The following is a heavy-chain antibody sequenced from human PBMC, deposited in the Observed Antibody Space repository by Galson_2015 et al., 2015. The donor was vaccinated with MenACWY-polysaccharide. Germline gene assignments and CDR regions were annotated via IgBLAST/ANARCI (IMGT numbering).Heavy chain of an antibody. J-gene: IGHJ6*03. CDR2: ISGSGGST. Sequence: SLRLSCAASGFTFSSYAMSWVRQAPGKGLEWVSTISGSGGSTYYADSVKGRFTISRDNSKNTLYLQMNSLRAEDTAVYYCAGYYDFWSGYSGSYYYYYMDVWGKGTTVTVSS. V-gene: IGHV3-23*01. CDR3: AGYYDFWSGYSGSYYYYYMDV. CDR1: GFTFSSYA. D-gene: IGHD3-3*01.